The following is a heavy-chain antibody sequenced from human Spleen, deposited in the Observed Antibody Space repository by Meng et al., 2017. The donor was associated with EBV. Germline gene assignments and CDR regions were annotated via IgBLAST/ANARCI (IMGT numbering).Heavy chain of an antibody. J-gene: IGHJ5*02. Sequence: QSQESVPGLVNTSETLSLYCTVSGGSISSSSYYWGWIRQPPGKGLEWIGSIYYSGNTYYNVSLKSRGTISVDTSKNQFSLKLSSMTAADTAVYYCARRITTFGVVSLHWFDPWGQGTLVTVSS. CDR3: ARRITTFGVVSLHWFDP. V-gene: IGHV4-39*01. D-gene: IGHD3-3*01. CDR2: IYYSGNT. CDR1: GGSISSSSYY.